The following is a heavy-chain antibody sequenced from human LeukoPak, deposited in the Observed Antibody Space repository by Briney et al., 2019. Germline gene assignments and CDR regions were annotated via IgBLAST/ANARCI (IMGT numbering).Heavy chain of an antibody. Sequence: SVKVSCKASGGTFSSYAISWVRQAPGQGLEWMGRIIPILGIANYAQKFQGRVTITADKSTSTAHMELSSLRSEDTAVYYCARDRDDFWSGYVDYYYGMDVWGQGTTVTVSS. D-gene: IGHD3-3*01. CDR3: ARDRDDFWSGYVDYYYGMDV. V-gene: IGHV1-69*04. CDR2: IIPILGIA. J-gene: IGHJ6*02. CDR1: GGTFSSYA.